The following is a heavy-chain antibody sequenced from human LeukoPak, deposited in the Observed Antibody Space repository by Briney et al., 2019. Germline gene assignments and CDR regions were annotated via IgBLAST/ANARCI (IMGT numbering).Heavy chain of an antibody. D-gene: IGHD2-15*01. CDR1: GFTFSSYS. CDR2: ISYDGSNK. J-gene: IGHJ4*02. CDR3: AKGGRRVVGYFDY. V-gene: IGHV3-30*18. Sequence: GGSLRLSCAASGFTFSSYSMNWVRQAPGKGLEWVAVISYDGSNKYYADSVKGRFTISRDNSKNTLYLQMNSLRAEDTAVYYCAKGGRRVVGYFDYWGQGTLVTVSS.